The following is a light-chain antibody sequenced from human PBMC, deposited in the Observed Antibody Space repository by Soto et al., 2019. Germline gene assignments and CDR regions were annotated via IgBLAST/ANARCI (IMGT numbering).Light chain of an antibody. V-gene: IGLV2-14*01. Sequence: QSALTQPASVSGSPGQSITISCTGTSSDVGGYNYVSWYQQHPGKAPKLIIYEVSNRPSGVSNRFSGSKSGDTASLTISGLHAEDEDDDYCSSYTGSSTIYVFGTGTKLTVL. CDR2: EVS. CDR3: SSYTGSSTIYV. CDR1: SSDVGGYNY. J-gene: IGLJ1*01.